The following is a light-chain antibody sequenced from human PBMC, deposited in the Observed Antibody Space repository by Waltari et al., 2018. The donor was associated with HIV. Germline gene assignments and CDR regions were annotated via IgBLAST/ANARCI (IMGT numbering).Light chain of an antibody. V-gene: IGLV2-14*03. J-gene: IGLJ3*02. CDR3: SSYTSSGTQV. CDR2: DVN. Sequence: QSALTQPASVSGSPGQSITISCIGSSSDIGGYNYVSWYQLHPGKAPKRMIYDVNNRPSGVSNRFAGSKSGNTASLTISGLQTEDEADYFCSSYTSSGTQVFGGGTKLTVL. CDR1: SSDIGGYNY.